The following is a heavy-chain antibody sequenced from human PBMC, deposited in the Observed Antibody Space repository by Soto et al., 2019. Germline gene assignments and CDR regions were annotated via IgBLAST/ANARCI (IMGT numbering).Heavy chain of an antibody. CDR2: ISSGGSTK. D-gene: IGHD1-26*01. Sequence: EVQLVESGGGLVQPGGSLRLSCAASGFSFSNYEMNWVRQAPGKGLEWVSYISSGGSTKKYADSVKGRFTISRDNAKNPLYLQMNSLRAEDTAVYYCARVPPNFYYTGMDVWGQGTTVTVSS. J-gene: IGHJ6*02. CDR1: GFSFSNYE. V-gene: IGHV3-48*03. CDR3: ARVPPNFYYTGMDV.